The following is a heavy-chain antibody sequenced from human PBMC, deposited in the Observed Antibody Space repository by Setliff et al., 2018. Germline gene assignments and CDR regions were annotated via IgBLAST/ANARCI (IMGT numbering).Heavy chain of an antibody. CDR2: IRYDGSYK. CDR1: GFAFGTYG. Sequence: PGGSLRLSCAASGFAFGTYGMHWVRQAPGKGLEWLTFIRYDGSYKYYADSVKGRFTISRDNSQNTLFLQMNSRRAEYTAVYYCARDGHNVYYFDYWGLGTLVTVSS. J-gene: IGHJ4*02. D-gene: IGHD1-1*01. V-gene: IGHV3-30*02. CDR3: ARDGHNVYYFDY.